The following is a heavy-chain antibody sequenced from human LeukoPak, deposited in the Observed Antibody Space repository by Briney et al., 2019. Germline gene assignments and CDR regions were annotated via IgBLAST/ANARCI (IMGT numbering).Heavy chain of an antibody. J-gene: IGHJ6*02. CDR2: MNPNSGNT. Sequence: ASVKVSCKAPGYTFTSYDINWVRQATGQGLEWMGWMNPNSGNTGYAQKFQGRVTMTRNTSISTAYMELSSLRSEDTAVYYCARAEAAGTYYYYGMDVWGQGTTVTVSS. CDR3: ARAEAAGTYYYYGMDV. CDR1: GYTFTSYD. V-gene: IGHV1-8*01. D-gene: IGHD6-13*01.